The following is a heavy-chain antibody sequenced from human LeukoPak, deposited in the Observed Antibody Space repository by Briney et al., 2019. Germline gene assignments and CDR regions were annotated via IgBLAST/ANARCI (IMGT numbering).Heavy chain of an antibody. CDR2: IYYSGST. Sequence: SETLSLTCTVSGGSISSGDYYWSWIRQPPGKGLEWVGYIYYSGSTYYNPSLKSRVTISVDTSKNQFSLKLSSVTAADTAVYYCARTALWVTDMIPVAPFDPWGQGTLVTVSS. CDR3: ARTALWVTDMIPVAPFDP. J-gene: IGHJ5*02. D-gene: IGHD3-22*01. V-gene: IGHV4-30-4*01. CDR1: GGSISSGDYY.